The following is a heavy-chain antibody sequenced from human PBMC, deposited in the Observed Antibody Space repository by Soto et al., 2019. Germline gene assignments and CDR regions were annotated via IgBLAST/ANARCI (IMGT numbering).Heavy chain of an antibody. CDR1: GFTFSSYA. J-gene: IGHJ4*02. CDR2: ISSNGGST. CDR3: ARAREYSGYDCSDY. V-gene: IGHV3-64*01. D-gene: IGHD5-12*01. Sequence: GSLRLSCAASGFTFSSYAMHWVRQAPGKGLEYVSAISSNGGSTYYANSVKGRFTISRDNSKNTLYLQMGSLRAEDMAVYYCARAREYSGYDCSDYWGQGTLVTVSS.